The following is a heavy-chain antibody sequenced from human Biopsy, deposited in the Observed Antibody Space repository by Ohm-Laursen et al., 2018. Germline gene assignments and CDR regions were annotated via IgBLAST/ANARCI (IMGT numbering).Heavy chain of an antibody. Sequence: SETLSLTCTVSGDSINSSYWSWIRQPPGKGLEWIGFISNSGNTNYNPSLKSRVTISVDTSKNQISLKLGSVTVADTAVFYCARRGSGGRSFDYWGQGTVVTVSS. D-gene: IGHD2-15*01. V-gene: IGHV4-59*08. CDR1: GDSINSSY. CDR2: ISNSGNT. CDR3: ARRGSGGRSFDY. J-gene: IGHJ4*03.